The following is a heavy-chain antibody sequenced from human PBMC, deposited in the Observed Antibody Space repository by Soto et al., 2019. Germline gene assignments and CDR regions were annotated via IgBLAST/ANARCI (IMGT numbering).Heavy chain of an antibody. Sequence: SDTLSLTRTISSGSISRDGYYWSWIRQHPGKDLEWIAYIYYIGSTYYNPSLKSLITISVDSSNNQFSLKLSSLTASYTAVYYCARADYHGSGSYFQWGQGTLVTVS. D-gene: IGHD3-10*01. V-gene: IGHV4-31*01. CDR3: ARADYHGSGSYFQ. CDR1: SGSISRDGYY. CDR2: IYYIGST. J-gene: IGHJ4*02.